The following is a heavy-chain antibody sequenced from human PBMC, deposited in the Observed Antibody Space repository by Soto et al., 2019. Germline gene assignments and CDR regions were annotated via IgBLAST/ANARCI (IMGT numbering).Heavy chain of an antibody. Sequence: QVQLVQSGAEVKKPGSSVKVSCKASGGTFRSYAISWVRQAPGQGLEWMGGIIPIFGTANYDQKFQGRVTITADESTSTAYMELSSLRSEDTAVYYCASLAFCISTSCRPDYWGQGTLVTVSS. CDR3: ASLAFCISTSCRPDY. CDR2: IIPIFGTA. CDR1: GGTFRSYA. V-gene: IGHV1-69*12. D-gene: IGHD2-2*01. J-gene: IGHJ4*02.